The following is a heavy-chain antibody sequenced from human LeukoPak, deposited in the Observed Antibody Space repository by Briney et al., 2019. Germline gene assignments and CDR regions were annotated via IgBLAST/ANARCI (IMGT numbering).Heavy chain of an antibody. CDR3: AKRHYGSGSHPFDH. CDR2: ISYDGSNK. Sequence: PGRSLRLSCAASGFTFSSYGMHWVRQAPGKGLEWVAVISYDGSNKYYADSVKGRFTISRDNSKNTLYLQMNSLRAEDTAVYYCAKRHYGSGSHPFDHWGQGTLVTVSS. J-gene: IGHJ4*02. D-gene: IGHD3-10*01. CDR1: GFTFSSYG. V-gene: IGHV3-30*18.